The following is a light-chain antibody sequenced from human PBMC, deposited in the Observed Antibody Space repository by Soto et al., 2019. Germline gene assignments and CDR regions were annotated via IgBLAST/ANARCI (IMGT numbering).Light chain of an antibody. J-gene: IGKJ4*01. CDR2: DAS. Sequence: EIVLTQSPVTLSLSPGERATLSCRASQTVGSYLAWYQQKPGQAPRLLIYDASNRVAGIPARFSGSGSGTDFTLTINSLEPEDFAVYYCQQRSNWPSTFGGGTKVEIK. CDR1: QTVGSY. V-gene: IGKV3-11*01. CDR3: QQRSNWPST.